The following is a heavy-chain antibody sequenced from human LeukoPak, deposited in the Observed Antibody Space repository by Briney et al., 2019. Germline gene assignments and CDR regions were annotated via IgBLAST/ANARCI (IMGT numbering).Heavy chain of an antibody. J-gene: IGHJ4*02. CDR3: VKDLVGYDSSGYRDY. Sequence: PGGSLRLSCAASGFTFSSYAMSWVRQAPGKGLEWVSAISGSGGSTYYADSVKGRFTISRDNSNNMVYLQMNSLRAEDTAVYYCVKDLVGYDSSGYRDYWGQGTLVTVSS. CDR1: GFTFSSYA. CDR2: ISGSGGST. D-gene: IGHD3-22*01. V-gene: IGHV3-23*01.